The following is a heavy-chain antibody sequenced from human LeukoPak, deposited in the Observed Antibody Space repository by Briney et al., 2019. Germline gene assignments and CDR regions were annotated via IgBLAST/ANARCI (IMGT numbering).Heavy chain of an antibody. J-gene: IGHJ5*02. V-gene: IGHV1-18*01. CDR3: ASRSSTNWFDP. CDR2: ISAYNGNT. Sequence: ASVKVSCKTSGYTFTSYGISWVRQAPGQGLEWMGWISAYNGNTNYAQKLQGRVTMTTDTSTSTAHMELRSLRSDDTAVYYCASRSSTNWFDPWGQGTLVTVSS. CDR1: GYTFTSYG. D-gene: IGHD2-15*01.